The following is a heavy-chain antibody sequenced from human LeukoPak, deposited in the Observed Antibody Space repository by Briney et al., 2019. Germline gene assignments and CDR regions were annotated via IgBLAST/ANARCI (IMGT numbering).Heavy chain of an antibody. CDR2: MNPNSGNT. V-gene: IGHV1-8*01. Sequence: ASVKVSCTASGYTFTSYGINWVRQATGQGLEWMGWMNPNSGNTGYAQNFQGRVTMTRDTSISTAYMELASLTSDDTAIYYCARGSSDCTSASCYNFWGQGTLVTVSA. CDR1: GYTFTSYG. D-gene: IGHD2-2*02. J-gene: IGHJ4*02. CDR3: ARGSSDCTSASCYNF.